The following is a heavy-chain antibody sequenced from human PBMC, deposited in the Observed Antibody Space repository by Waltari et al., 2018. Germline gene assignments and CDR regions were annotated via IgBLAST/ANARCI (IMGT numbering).Heavy chain of an antibody. CDR2: IIPSYGTP. Sequence: QVRLVQSGAEVRKPGSSVRVSCEASGGSFGTYAITWVRQAPGQGLEWMAGIIPSYGTPNYAQKFKGRVTIAADASTRTAYMDLSSLRSDDTAVYYCAKRIVGGPFDVWGQGTVVTVSS. CDR1: GGSFGTYA. V-gene: IGHV1-69*13. D-gene: IGHD1-26*01. J-gene: IGHJ3*01. CDR3: AKRIVGGPFDV.